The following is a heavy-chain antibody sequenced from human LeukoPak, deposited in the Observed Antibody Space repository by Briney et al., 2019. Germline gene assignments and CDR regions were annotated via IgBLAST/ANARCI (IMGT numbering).Heavy chain of an antibody. J-gene: IGHJ3*02. CDR2: INPSGGST. D-gene: IGHD1-1*01. CDR1: GYTFTSYY. Sequence: ASVKVSCKASGYTFTSYYMHWVRQAPGQGLEWMGIINPSGGSTSYEQKFQGRVTMTRDTSTSTVYMELSSLRSEDTAVYYCARSWRRKDAFDIWGQGTMVTVSS. V-gene: IGHV1-46*01. CDR3: ARSWRRKDAFDI.